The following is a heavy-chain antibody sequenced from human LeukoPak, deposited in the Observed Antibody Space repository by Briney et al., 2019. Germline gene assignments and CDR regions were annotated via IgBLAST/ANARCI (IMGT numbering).Heavy chain of an antibody. V-gene: IGHV1-69*04. CDR2: IIPIPGIA. Sequence: ASVKVSCKASGGTFSSYAISWVRQAPGQGLEWMGRIIPIPGIANYAQKFQGRVTITADKSTSTAYMELSSLRSEDTAVYYCARDPHDSSGNYYYYGMDVWGRGTTVTVSS. D-gene: IGHD3-22*01. CDR3: ARDPHDSSGNYYYYGMDV. CDR1: GGTFSSYA. J-gene: IGHJ6*02.